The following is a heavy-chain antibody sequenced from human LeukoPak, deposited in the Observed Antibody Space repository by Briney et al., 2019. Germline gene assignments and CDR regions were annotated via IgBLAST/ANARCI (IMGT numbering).Heavy chain of an antibody. CDR2: INPNSGGT. D-gene: IGHD3-10*01. V-gene: IGHV1-2*02. CDR1: GYTFTGYY. CDR3: AREGTWCYYGSGSPPLFDY. J-gene: IGHJ4*02. Sequence: GASVKVSCKASGYTFTGYYMHWVRQAPGQGLEWMGWINPNSGGTNYAQTFQGRVTMTRDTSISTAYMELSRLRSDDTAVYYCAREGTWCYYGSGSPPLFDYWGQGTLVTVSS.